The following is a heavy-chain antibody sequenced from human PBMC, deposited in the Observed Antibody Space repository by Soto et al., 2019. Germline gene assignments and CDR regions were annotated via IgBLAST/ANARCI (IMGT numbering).Heavy chain of an antibody. CDR1: DGSINNYY. J-gene: IGHJ3*02. CDR3: SRADNSGPGIFTPFDAFDI. Sequence: QVQLQESGPGLVKPSETLSLTCRVSDGSINNYYWSWIRQPPGKGPEWIGYIYYSGTTSYNPSLKSRVTISLDASKNQLSLRLSSVTAADTAVYYCSRADNSGPGIFTPFDAFDIWGQGTMVTVSS. CDR2: IYYSGTT. V-gene: IGHV4-59*01. D-gene: IGHD3-10*01.